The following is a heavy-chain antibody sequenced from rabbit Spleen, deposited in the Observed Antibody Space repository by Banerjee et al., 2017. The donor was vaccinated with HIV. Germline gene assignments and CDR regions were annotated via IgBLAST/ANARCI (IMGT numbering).Heavy chain of an antibody. D-gene: IGHD4-1*01. CDR2: INAITGKA. J-gene: IGHJ3*01. V-gene: IGHV1S47*01. Sequence: QEQLVESGGGLVQPEGSLTLTCKASGFPFSDKAVMFWVRQAPGKGLEWIACINAITGKAVYATWVNGRFPISSDNAQSTVDLKMTSLTAADTATYFCARAIVPWLGLTRLELWGPGTLVTV. CDR1: GFPFSDKA. CDR3: ARAIVPWLGLTRLEL.